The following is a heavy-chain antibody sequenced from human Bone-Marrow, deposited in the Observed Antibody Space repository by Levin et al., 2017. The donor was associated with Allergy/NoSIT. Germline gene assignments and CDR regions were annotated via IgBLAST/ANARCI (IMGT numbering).Heavy chain of an antibody. V-gene: IGHV3-74*01. Sequence: ETLSLTCAASGYTFGSYVIHWVRQAPGSGLVWVSRFKSDGSTTTYADSVKGRFTISRDNAKNTLYLEMNSLRAEDTAVYYCARTPMGLYNMDVWGQGTTVTVSS. CDR3: ARTPMGLYNMDV. J-gene: IGHJ6*02. CDR2: FKSDGSTT. CDR1: GYTFGSYV. D-gene: IGHD3-16*01.